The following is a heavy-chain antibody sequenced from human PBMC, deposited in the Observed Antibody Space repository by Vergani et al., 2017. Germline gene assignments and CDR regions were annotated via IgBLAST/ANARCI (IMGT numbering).Heavy chain of an antibody. J-gene: IGHJ6*03. Sequence: QVQLQESGPGLVKPSETLSLTCTVSGGSISSYYWSWIRQPPGKGLEWIGYIYYSGSTNYNPSLKSRVTISVDMSKNQFSLKLSSVTAADTAVYYCARTYSSSAGTMDVWGKGTTVTVSS. D-gene: IGHD6-6*01. V-gene: IGHV4-59*01. CDR3: ARTYSSSAGTMDV. CDR2: IYYSGST. CDR1: GGSISSYY.